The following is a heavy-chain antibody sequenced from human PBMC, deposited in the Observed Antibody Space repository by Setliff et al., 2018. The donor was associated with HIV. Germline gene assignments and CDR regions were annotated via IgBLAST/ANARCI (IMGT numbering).Heavy chain of an antibody. CDR2: VCRRGGI. CDR3: VRNYEWALGT. V-gene: IGHV4-4*02. J-gene: IGHJ5*02. D-gene: IGHD3-3*01. CDR1: GDSINTPHC. Sequence: PSETLSLTCAVSGDSINTPHCWSWVRQSLEKGLEWIGEVCRRGGINYNPFLRSRASISMDKPRNYFSLEMASMTAADTAVYFCVRNYEWALGTWGQGLLVTVSS.